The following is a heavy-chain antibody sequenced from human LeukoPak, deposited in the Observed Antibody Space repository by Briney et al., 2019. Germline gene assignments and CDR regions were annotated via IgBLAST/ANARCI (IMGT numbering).Heavy chain of an antibody. CDR3: ARGESGYSYGLDGPYYFDH. Sequence: PGGSLRLSCAASGFTFSSYSMNWVRQATGKGLEWVSSISSSSSYIYYADSVKGRFTISRDNAKNSLYLQMNSLRAEDTAVYYCARGESGYSYGLDGPYYFDHWGQGTLVTVSS. J-gene: IGHJ4*02. V-gene: IGHV3-21*01. CDR1: GFTFSSYS. CDR2: ISSSSSYI. D-gene: IGHD5-18*01.